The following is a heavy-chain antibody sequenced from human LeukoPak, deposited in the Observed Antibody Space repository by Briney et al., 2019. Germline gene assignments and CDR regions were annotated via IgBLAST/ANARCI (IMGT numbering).Heavy chain of an antibody. V-gene: IGHV3-48*04. CDR2: ITSSSSTI. CDR1: GFTFSSYS. CDR3: AKNPRTVVIPGNWFDP. J-gene: IGHJ5*02. D-gene: IGHD3-22*01. Sequence: PGGSLRPSCAASGFTFSSYSMNWVRQAPGKGLEWLSYITSSSSTIFYADSVKGRFTISRDNAKNSLYLQMNSLRAEDTAVYYCAKNPRTVVIPGNWFDPWGQGTLVTVSS.